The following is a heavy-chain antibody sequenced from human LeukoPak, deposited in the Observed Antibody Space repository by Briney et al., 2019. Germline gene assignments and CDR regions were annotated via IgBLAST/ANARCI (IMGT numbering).Heavy chain of an antibody. V-gene: IGHV3-21*01. CDR1: GFTFNDYA. D-gene: IGHD3-22*01. Sequence: PGGSLRLSCEASGFTFNDYAMMWVRQAPGRGLEWVSSISSSSSYIYYADSVKGRFTISRDNAKNSLYLQMNSLRAEDTAVYYCARGARPPKYYYDSSGSYGAIWGQGTLVTVSS. CDR3: ARGARPPKYYYDSSGSYGAI. CDR2: ISSSSSYI. J-gene: IGHJ4*02.